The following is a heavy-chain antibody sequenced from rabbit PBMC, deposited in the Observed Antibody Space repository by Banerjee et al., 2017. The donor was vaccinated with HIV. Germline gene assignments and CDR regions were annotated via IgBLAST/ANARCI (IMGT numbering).Heavy chain of an antibody. D-gene: IGHD6-1*01. CDR3: ARDRVGDAAGYLDL. J-gene: IGHJ6*01. CDR1: GIDFSSAYY. CDR2: IYTGGGST. V-gene: IGHV1S43*01. Sequence: QLQLAESGGGLVKPGGTLTLTCKASGIDFSSAYYMCWVRQAPGKRPEWIASIYTGGGSTDYASWTRGRFTISPDNAQTTVTLQVTSLTAADTATYFCARDRVGDAAGYLDLWGPGTLVTVS.